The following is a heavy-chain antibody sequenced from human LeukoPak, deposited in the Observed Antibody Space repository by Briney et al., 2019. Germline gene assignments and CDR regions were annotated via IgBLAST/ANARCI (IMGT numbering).Heavy chain of an antibody. CDR3: ARSFDYDSSGYYVPFDY. J-gene: IGHJ4*02. V-gene: IGHV1-2*02. Sequence: ASVKVSCKASGYTFTGYYMHWVRQASGQGLEWMGWINPNSGGTNYAQKFQGRVTMTRDTSISTAYTELSRLRSDDTAVYYCARSFDYDSSGYYVPFDYWGQGTPVTVSS. CDR2: INPNSGGT. CDR1: GYTFTGYY. D-gene: IGHD3-22*01.